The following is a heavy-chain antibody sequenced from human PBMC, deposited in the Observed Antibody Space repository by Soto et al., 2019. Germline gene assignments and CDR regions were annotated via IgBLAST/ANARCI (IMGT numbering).Heavy chain of an antibody. CDR1: GFTFSSYA. CDR2: ISGSGGST. V-gene: IGHV3-23*01. D-gene: IGHD6-19*01. Sequence: EVQLLESGGGLVQPGGSLRLSCAASGFTFSSYAMSWVRQAPGKGLEWVSAISGSGGSTYYADSLKGRFTISRDNSKNTQDLQMNSLRAEDTAVYYCAKDTPLLYSSGWNGGMDVWGQGTTVAVSS. J-gene: IGHJ6*02. CDR3: AKDTPLLYSSGWNGGMDV.